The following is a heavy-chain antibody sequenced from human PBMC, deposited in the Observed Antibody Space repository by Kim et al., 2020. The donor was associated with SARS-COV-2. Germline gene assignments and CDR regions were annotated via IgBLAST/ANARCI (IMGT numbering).Heavy chain of an antibody. CDR2: IYPGDSAT. J-gene: IGHJ3*02. CDR3: VRLGINMIWGIRNDAFDI. V-gene: IGHV5-51*01. CDR1: QYSFTNYW. Sequence: GESLKISCKGSQYSFTNYWIGWVRQMPGKGLEWMNFIYPGDSATRYSPSFRGQVTISADKSISTAYLQWSSLKASDTAIYYCVRLGINMIWGIRNDAFDIWGQGTTVTVSS. D-gene: IGHD3-10*01.